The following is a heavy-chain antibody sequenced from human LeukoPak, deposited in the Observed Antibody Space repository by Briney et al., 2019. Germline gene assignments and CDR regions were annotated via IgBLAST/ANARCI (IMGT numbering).Heavy chain of an antibody. D-gene: IGHD3-10*02. V-gene: IGHV3-20*04. CDR3: VRSITMFQY. CDR2: ISLNGGAT. Sequence: GGSLRLSCAASGFIFDEYGMSWVRQAPGKGLEWVAGISLNGGATGYADSVKGRFTISRDNAKNSLYLQMNSLRAEDTALYYCVRSITMFQYWGQGTLVTVSS. CDR1: GFIFDEYG. J-gene: IGHJ1*01.